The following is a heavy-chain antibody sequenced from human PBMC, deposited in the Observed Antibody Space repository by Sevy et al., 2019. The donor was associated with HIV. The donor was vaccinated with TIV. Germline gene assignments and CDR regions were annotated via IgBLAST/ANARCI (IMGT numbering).Heavy chain of an antibody. CDR1: GFTFRRYH. CDR2: FSLGCGKI. Sequence: GGPLRLFCAACGFTFRRYHMRWLPEAPGKGVEWVKTFSLGCGKINYADSVKGRFTISRDNSKNTLYLQMHSLRAEDTAVYYCAREGCSKPHDYWGQGTLVTVSS. D-gene: IGHD3-10*02. CDR3: AREGCSKPHDY. J-gene: IGHJ4*02. V-gene: IGHV3-23*01.